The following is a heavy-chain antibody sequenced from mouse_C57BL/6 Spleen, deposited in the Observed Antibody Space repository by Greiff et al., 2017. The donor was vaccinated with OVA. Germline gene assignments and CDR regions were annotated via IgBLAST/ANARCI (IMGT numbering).Heavy chain of an antibody. CDR3: ARGGNYDGIFDY. CDR1: GYTFTSYW. D-gene: IGHD2-4*01. J-gene: IGHJ2*01. V-gene: IGHV1-55*01. Sequence: VQLQQPGAELVKPGASVKMSCKASGYTFTSYWITWVKQRPGQGLEWIGDIYPGSGSTNYNEKFKSKATPTVDTSSSTAYMQLSSLTSEDSAVYYCARGGNYDGIFDYWGQGTTLTVSS. CDR2: IYPGSGST.